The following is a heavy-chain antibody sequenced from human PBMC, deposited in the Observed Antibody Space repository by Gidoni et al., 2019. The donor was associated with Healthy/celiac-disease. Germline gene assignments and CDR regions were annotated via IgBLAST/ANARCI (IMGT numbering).Heavy chain of an antibody. D-gene: IGHD2-2*01. Sequence: EVQLVESGGGLVKPGGSLRLSCAASGFTFSSYSMNWVRQAPGKGLEWVSSISSSSSYIYYADSVKGRFTISRDNAKNSLYLQMNSLRAEDTAVYYCARDDGVPAALYYYYGMDVWGQGTTVTVSS. V-gene: IGHV3-21*01. CDR3: ARDDGVPAALYYYYGMDV. J-gene: IGHJ6*02. CDR1: GFTFSSYS. CDR2: ISSSSSYI.